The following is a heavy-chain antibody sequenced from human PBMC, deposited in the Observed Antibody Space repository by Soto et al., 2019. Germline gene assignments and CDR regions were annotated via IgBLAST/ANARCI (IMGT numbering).Heavy chain of an antibody. CDR3: ARLKSDCGSVMCYKGWVDY. D-gene: IGHD2-2*02. Sequence: QVQLQESGPGLVKPLQTLSLTCTVSGASISSGDYYWSWIRQHPGKGLERIGIIHYSGSTKYNPSFESLVTISVDTSKNQVSLKMSSVTAADTAVYYCARLKSDCGSVMCYKGWVDYWGQGTLVTVSS. CDR2: IHYSGST. J-gene: IGHJ4*02. V-gene: IGHV4-31*01. CDR1: GASISSGDYY.